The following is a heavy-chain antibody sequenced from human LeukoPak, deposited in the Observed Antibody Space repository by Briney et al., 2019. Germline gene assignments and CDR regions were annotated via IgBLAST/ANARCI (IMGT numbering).Heavy chain of an antibody. J-gene: IGHJ4*02. D-gene: IGHD2-2*02. CDR2: IYYSGSA. CDR3: AAIVVVPAAISY. Sequence: SETLSLTCTVSGGSISRYYWSWIRQPPGKGLEWIGYIYYSGSANYNPSLKSRVTISVDTSKNQFSLKLSSVTAAGTAVYYCAAIVVVPAAISYWGQGTLVTVSS. V-gene: IGHV4-59*08. CDR1: GGSISRYY.